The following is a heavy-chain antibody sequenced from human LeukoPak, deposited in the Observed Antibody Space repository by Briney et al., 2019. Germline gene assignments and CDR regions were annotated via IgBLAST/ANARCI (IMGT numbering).Heavy chain of an antibody. Sequence: ASVKVSCKASGYTFTTFDINWVRQATGQGLGLMGWVSPNSGITGYAQKFRDRVTITGDTSISTAYMELSSLRSEDTAVYYCARGSPGGGDVETWGQGTLVTVSS. V-gene: IGHV1-8*03. D-gene: IGHD2-21*02. CDR2: VSPNSGIT. CDR1: GYTFTTFD. J-gene: IGHJ4*02. CDR3: ARGSPGGGDVET.